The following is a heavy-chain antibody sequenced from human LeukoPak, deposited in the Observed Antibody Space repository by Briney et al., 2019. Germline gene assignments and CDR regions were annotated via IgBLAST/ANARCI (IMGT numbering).Heavy chain of an antibody. CDR2: INPNSGGT. CDR1: GYTFSGYY. CDR3: ARDLGRSYSSNWDWFDP. Sequence: ASVKVSCKASGYTFSGYYMYWVRQAPGQGLEWMGWINPNSGGTNYAQKFQGRATMTRDTSISTAYMELSRLRSDDTAVYYCARDLGRSYSSNWDWFDPWGQGTLVTVSS. V-gene: IGHV1-2*02. J-gene: IGHJ5*02. D-gene: IGHD6-13*01.